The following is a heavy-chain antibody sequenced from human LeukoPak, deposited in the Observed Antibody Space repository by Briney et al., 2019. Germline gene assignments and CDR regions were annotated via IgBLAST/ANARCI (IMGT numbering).Heavy chain of an antibody. Sequence: PSQTLSLTCTVPGGSISSDNYYWSWIRQPAGKGLEWIGRIDTSGSTKYNPSLKSRVTMSVDTSKNQFSLKLSSVTAADTAVYYCARVQRRYDSSGYYYDHYYYYYMDVWGKGTTVTVSS. CDR3: ARVQRRYDSSGYYYDHYYYYYMDV. D-gene: IGHD3-22*01. V-gene: IGHV4-61*02. J-gene: IGHJ6*03. CDR2: IDTSGST. CDR1: GGSISSDNYY.